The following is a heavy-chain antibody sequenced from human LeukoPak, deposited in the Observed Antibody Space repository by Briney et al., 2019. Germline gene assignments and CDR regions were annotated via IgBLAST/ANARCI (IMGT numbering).Heavy chain of an antibody. V-gene: IGHV7-4-1*02. J-gene: IGHJ4*02. CDR1: GYTFTSYT. CDR3: ARDSWTITHDY. D-gene: IGHD2-15*01. CDR2: ITTNTGNA. Sequence: GASVKVSCKASGYTFTSYTMNWVRQAPGQGLEWMGWITTNTGNATYAQGFTGRFVFSLDTSVSTAYLQISCLKAEDTAVYYCARDSWTITHDYWGQGTLVTVSS.